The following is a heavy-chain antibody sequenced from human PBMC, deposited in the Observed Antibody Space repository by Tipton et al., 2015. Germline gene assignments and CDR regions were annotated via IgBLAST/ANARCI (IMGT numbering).Heavy chain of an antibody. CDR2: ISSSSSYI. V-gene: IGHV3-21*01. J-gene: IGHJ6*02. CDR1: GFTFSSYN. CDR3: ARDGSRGSSSGGMDV. D-gene: IGHD6-13*01. Sequence: SLRLSCAASGFTFSSYNMNWARQAPGKGLEWVSSISSSSSYIYYADSVKGRFTISRDNAKNSLYLQMSSLRAEDTAVFYCARDGSRGSSSGGMDVWGQGTTVTVSS.